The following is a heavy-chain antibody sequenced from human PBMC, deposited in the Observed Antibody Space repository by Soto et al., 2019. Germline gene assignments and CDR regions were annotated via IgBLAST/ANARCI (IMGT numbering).Heavy chain of an antibody. Sequence: QVQLVESGGGVVQPGRSLRLSCAASGFTFRSYAMHWVRQAPGKGLEWVAVISYDGSNKYYADSVKGRFTISRDNSKNTLYLQMNSLRAEDTAVYYCARDRGVAMVRGVNYYYGMDVWGQGTTVTVSS. V-gene: IGHV3-30-3*01. CDR2: ISYDGSNK. J-gene: IGHJ6*02. CDR1: GFTFRSYA. CDR3: ARDRGVAMVRGVNYYYGMDV. D-gene: IGHD3-10*01.